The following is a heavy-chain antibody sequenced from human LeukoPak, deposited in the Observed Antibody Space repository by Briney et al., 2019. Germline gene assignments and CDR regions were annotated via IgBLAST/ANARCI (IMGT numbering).Heavy chain of an antibody. D-gene: IGHD6-13*01. CDR1: GGSISSGSYY. CDR2: IYTSGST. CDR3: AREEGSSSWPGAHFDY. J-gene: IGHJ4*02. V-gene: IGHV4-61*02. Sequence: PSETLSLTCTVSGGSISSGSYYWSWIRQPAGKGLEWIGRIYTSGSTNYNPSLKSRVTISVDTSKNQFSLKLSSVTAADTAVYYCAREEGSSSWPGAHFDYWGQGTLVTVSS.